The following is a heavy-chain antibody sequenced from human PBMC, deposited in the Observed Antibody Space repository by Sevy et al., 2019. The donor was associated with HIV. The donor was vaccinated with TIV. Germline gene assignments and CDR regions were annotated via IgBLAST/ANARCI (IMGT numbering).Heavy chain of an antibody. CDR3: ARDVDTPFVRSFDS. Sequence: GGSLRLSCLVSGLTFSSDSMNWVRQAPGKGLEWLAYISSSSRTIYYAHSVEGRFTISRDNDKKSVFLQMNNLRDEDSATYYCARDVDTPFVRSFDSWGQGTLVTVSS. V-gene: IGHV3-48*02. CDR1: GLTFSSDS. CDR2: ISSSSRTI. D-gene: IGHD5-18*01. J-gene: IGHJ4*02.